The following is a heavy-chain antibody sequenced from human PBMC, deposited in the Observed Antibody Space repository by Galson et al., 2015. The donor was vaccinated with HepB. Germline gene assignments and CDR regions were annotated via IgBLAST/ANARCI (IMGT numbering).Heavy chain of an antibody. CDR1: GFTFSLYC. J-gene: IGHJ4*02. Sequence: SLRLSCAASGFTFSLYCMSWVRQTPGKGLEWVANIKHDGSEQYYVDSVKGRFTISRDNTKNLIYLHINSLRTEDTAIYYCARDHKKHYGDDDRYFDYWGQGVLVTVSP. CDR2: IKHDGSEQ. V-gene: IGHV3-7*01. CDR3: ARDHKKHYGDDDRYFDY. D-gene: IGHD4-17*01.